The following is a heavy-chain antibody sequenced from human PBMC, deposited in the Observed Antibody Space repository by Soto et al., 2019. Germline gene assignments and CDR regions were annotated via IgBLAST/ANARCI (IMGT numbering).Heavy chain of an antibody. CDR1: GASISGFY. J-gene: IGHJ5*02. CDR3: VRDGTKTLRDWFDP. V-gene: IGHV4-4*07. CDR2: IYATGTT. Sequence: SETLSLTCTVSGASISGFYWSWIRKSAGKGLEWIGRIYATGTTDYNPSLKSRVMMSVDTSKKQFSLKLRSVAAADTAVYYCVRDGTKTLRDWFDPWGQGLSVTVS. D-gene: IGHD1-1*01.